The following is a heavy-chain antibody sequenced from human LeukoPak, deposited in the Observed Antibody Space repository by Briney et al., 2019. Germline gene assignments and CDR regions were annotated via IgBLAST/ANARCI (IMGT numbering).Heavy chain of an antibody. CDR1: GYTFTGYY. J-gene: IGHJ4*02. CDR2: INPNRRGT. Sequence: DSVQLSCKASGYTFTGYYMHWVRQAPGQGLKWMGWINPNRRGTNYAKKFQGRVTITRDASISTAIMELSRLRSDDTAVYYCARVAVDSSGYYLYYFDYWGQGTLVTVSS. CDR3: ARVAVDSSGYYLYYFDY. V-gene: IGHV1-2*02. D-gene: IGHD3-22*01.